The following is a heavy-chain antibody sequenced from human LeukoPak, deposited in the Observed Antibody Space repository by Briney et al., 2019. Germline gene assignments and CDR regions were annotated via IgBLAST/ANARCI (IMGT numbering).Heavy chain of an antibody. CDR1: GGSISSSTYY. CDR2: IYYSGST. CDR3: ASRYCSSASCYFDY. Sequence: SETLSLTCTVSGGSISSSTYYWGWIRQPPGKGLEWIGSIYYSGSTYYNPSLKSRITISVDTSKNQFSLKVSSMTAADTAVYFCASRYCSSASCYFDYWGQGTLVTVSS. D-gene: IGHD2-2*01. V-gene: IGHV4-39*01. J-gene: IGHJ4*02.